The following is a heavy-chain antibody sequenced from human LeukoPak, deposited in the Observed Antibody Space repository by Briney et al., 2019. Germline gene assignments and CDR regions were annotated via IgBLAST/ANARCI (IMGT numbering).Heavy chain of an antibody. CDR3: ARGLAYCGGDCWVWFDP. CDR2: IYHSGST. D-gene: IGHD2-21*02. CDR1: GGSISSGGYS. Sequence: SRTLSLTCAVSGGSISSGGYSWSWIRQPPGKGLEWIGYIYHSGSTYYNPSLKSRVTISVDRSKNQFSLKLSSVTAADTAVYYCARGLAYCGGDCWVWFDPWGQGTLVTVSS. V-gene: IGHV4-30-2*01. J-gene: IGHJ5*02.